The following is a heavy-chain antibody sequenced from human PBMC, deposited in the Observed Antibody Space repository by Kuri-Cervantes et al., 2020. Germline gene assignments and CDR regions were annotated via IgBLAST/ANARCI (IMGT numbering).Heavy chain of an antibody. CDR3: ASGVTMVRGVITNGNFDY. D-gene: IGHD3-10*01. J-gene: IGHJ4*02. V-gene: IGHV4-31*03. Sequence: LRLPCNVSGGSICSGGYYWSWIRQHPGKGLEWIGYIYYSGNTYYNPSLKSRATISVDTSKNQFTLKLSSVTAADTAVYYCASGVTMVRGVITNGNFDYWGQGTLVPSPQ. CDR2: IYYSGNT. CDR1: GGSICSGGYY.